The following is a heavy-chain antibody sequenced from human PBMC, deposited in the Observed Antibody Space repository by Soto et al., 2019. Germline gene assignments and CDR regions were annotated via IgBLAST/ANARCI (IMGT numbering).Heavy chain of an antibody. CDR2: IIPIFDMT. J-gene: IGHJ4*02. CDR3: ARSLLGDHYDSDGLDS. V-gene: IGHV1-69*02. CDR1: GGPYSKYS. D-gene: IGHD3-22*01. Sequence: QVQLVQSGTEVKKPGSSVTVSCKASGGPYSKYSISWVRQAPGQGLEWMGRIIPIFDMTNYAQKFQGRVTITADKSTSTVYMDLSSLRFEDTAVCYCARSLLGDHYDSDGLDSWGQGTLVSVSS.